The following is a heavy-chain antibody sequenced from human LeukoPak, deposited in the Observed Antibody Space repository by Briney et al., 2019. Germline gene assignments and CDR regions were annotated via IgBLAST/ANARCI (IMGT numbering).Heavy chain of an antibody. V-gene: IGHV3-48*03. J-gene: IGHJ3*02. CDR1: GFTFSNFE. CDR3: ARDPGDDAYDI. CDR2: ISSSGSIT. Sequence: GGSLRLSCAVSGFTFSNFEFNWARQAPGKGPEWVSYISSSGSITYYRDSVKGRFTISRDNARNLLFLQMNSLRGEDTALYYCARDPGDDAYDIWSQGTMVTVS. D-gene: IGHD1-14*01.